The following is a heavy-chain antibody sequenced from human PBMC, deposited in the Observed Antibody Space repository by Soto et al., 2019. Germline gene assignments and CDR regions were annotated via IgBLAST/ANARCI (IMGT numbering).Heavy chain of an antibody. J-gene: IGHJ4*02. CDR2: IYHSGST. V-gene: IGHV4-30-2*02. D-gene: IGHD6-19*01. CDR1: GGSISSGGYS. Sequence: SETLSLTCAVSGGSISSGGYSWSWIRQPPGKGLEWIGYIYHSGSTYYNPSLKSRVTISKDTSKNQVVLTMTNMDPVDTATYYCARIRYSSGWPQLDYWGQGTLVTVSS. CDR3: ARIRYSSGWPQLDY.